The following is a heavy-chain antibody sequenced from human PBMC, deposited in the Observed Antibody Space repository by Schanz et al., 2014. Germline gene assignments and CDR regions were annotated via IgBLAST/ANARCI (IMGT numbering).Heavy chain of an antibody. CDR3: ARDDKRYFDWLSTFDL. Sequence: QVQLVESGGGVVQPGGSLRLSCESSGFTFNGHAMHWVRQAPGKGLEWVAVTSYDGSQKYYTDSVKGRFTVSRDNSKNTLYLQLNSLRAEDTAVYYWARDDKRYFDWLSTFDLWGQGTMVAVSS. V-gene: IGHV3-30*04. CDR1: GFTFNGHA. J-gene: IGHJ3*01. D-gene: IGHD3-9*01. CDR2: TSYDGSQK.